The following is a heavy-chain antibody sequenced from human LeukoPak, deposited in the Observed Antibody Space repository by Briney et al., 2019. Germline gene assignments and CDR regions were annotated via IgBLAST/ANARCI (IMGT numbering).Heavy chain of an antibody. V-gene: IGHV4-34*01. J-gene: IGHJ4*02. CDR2: INHSGST. CDR1: GGSFSGYY. D-gene: IGHD3-22*01. Sequence: PSETLSLTCAVYGGSFSGYYWSWIRQPPGKGLEWIGEINHSGSTNYNPSLKSRVTISVDTSKNQFSLKLSSVTAADTAVYYCARGVVYYYDSSGYYFGYWGQGTLVTVSS. CDR3: ARGVVYYYDSSGYYFGY.